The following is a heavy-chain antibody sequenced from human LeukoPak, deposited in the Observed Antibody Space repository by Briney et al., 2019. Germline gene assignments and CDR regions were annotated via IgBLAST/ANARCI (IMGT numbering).Heavy chain of an antibody. CDR2: INPSGGST. CDR1: GYTFTSYY. V-gene: IGHV1-46*01. Sequence: GASVKVSCKASGYTFTSYYMHWVRQAPGQGLEWMGIINPSGGSTSYAQKFQGRVTMTRDTSTSTVYVELSSLRSEDTAVYYCARDKVNDILTGYYLQQYYYYGMDVWGQGTTVTVSS. CDR3: ARDKVNDILTGYYLQQYYYYGMDV. J-gene: IGHJ6*02. D-gene: IGHD3-9*01.